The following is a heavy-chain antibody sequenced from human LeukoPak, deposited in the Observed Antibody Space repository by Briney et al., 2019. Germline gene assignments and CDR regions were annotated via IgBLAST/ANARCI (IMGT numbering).Heavy chain of an antibody. D-gene: IGHD6-19*01. J-gene: IGHJ1*01. Sequence: ASVKVSCKASGYTFTGYYMHWVRQAPGQGLERMGWINPNSGGANYAQKFQGRVTMTRDTSIGTAYMELSRLRSDDTAVYYCARDRAYSSGWYRYFQHWGQGTLVTVSS. CDR1: GYTFTGYY. V-gene: IGHV1-2*02. CDR3: ARDRAYSSGWYRYFQH. CDR2: INPNSGGA.